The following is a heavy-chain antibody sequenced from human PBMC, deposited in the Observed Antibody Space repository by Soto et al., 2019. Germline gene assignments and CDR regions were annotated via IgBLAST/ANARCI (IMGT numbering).Heavy chain of an antibody. Sequence: EVQLVESGGGLVQPGGSLRLSCAASGFTFSSYAMHWVRQAPGKGLKYVPAISSNGGSTYYANSVKGRFTIYRDNSNNTPYLQMGSLRAEDMAVYYCAREAAHGGNLIFHYWGQGTLVTVSS. J-gene: IGHJ4*02. D-gene: IGHD2-21*02. V-gene: IGHV3-64*01. CDR2: ISSNGGST. CDR3: AREAAHGGNLIFHY. CDR1: GFTFSSYA.